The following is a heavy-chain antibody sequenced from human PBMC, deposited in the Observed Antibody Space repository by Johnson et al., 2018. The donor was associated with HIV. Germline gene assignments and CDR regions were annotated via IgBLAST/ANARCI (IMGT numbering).Heavy chain of an antibody. J-gene: IGHJ3*01. CDR2: IKTDGSST. CDR3: ARRSARSGGFDL. V-gene: IGHV3-74*02. Sequence: VQLVESGGGLVQPGGSLRLSCAASGLTVSGNYMNWVRQAPGKGLVWVSRIKTDGSSTSYADSVKGRFTISRDNAKNTLYLQMNSLRAEDTAVYYCARRSARSGGFDLWGQGTMVTVSS. CDR1: GLTVSGNY. D-gene: IGHD2-8*02.